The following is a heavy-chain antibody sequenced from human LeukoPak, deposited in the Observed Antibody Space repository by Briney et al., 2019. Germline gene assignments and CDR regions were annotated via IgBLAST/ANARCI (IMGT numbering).Heavy chain of an antibody. Sequence: ASVKVSCKASGYTFTSYDINWVRQATGQGLEWMGWMNPNSGNTGYAQKFQGRVTMTRNTSISTAYMELSSLRSEDTAVYYCARADIVVVPAANDYYYYYGMDVWGQGTTVTVSS. CDR1: GYTFTSYD. D-gene: IGHD2-2*01. J-gene: IGHJ6*02. V-gene: IGHV1-8*01. CDR2: MNPNSGNT. CDR3: ARADIVVVPAANDYYYYYGMDV.